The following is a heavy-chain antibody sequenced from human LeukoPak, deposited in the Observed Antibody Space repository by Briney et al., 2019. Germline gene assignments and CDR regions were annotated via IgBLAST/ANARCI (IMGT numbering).Heavy chain of an antibody. CDR3: ARLRPSIGAAGTFDY. CDR1: GGSISSYY. J-gene: IGHJ4*02. Sequence: PSETLSLTCTVSGGSISSYYWSWIRQPPGKGREWIGYIYYTGSTKYNASLKSRVTISVDTSKNQFSLKLSSVTAADTAVYYCARLRPSIGAAGTFDYWGQGTLVTVSS. V-gene: IGHV4-59*08. D-gene: IGHD6-13*01. CDR2: IYYTGST.